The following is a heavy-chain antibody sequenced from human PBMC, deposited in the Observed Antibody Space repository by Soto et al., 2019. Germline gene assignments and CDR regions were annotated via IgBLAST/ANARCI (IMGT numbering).Heavy chain of an antibody. J-gene: IGHJ6*02. D-gene: IGHD3-10*01. V-gene: IGHV3-9*01. CDR3: AKDRSSGSYPFYYYGMDV. Sequence: GGSLRLSCAASGFTFDDYAMHWVRQAPGKGLEWVSGISWNSGSIGYADSVKGRFTISRDNAKNSLYLQMNSLRAEDTALYYCAKDRSSGSYPFYYYGMDVWGQGPTVTVSS. CDR1: GFTFDDYA. CDR2: ISWNSGSI.